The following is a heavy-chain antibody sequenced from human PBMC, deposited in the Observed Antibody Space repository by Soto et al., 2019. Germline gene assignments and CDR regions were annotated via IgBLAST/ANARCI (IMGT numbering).Heavy chain of an antibody. CDR1: GFTFSRSG. V-gene: IGHV3-33*01. D-gene: IGHD2-15*01. Sequence: QAQLVESGGGVVQPGGSLRLSCAASGFTFSRSGMHWVRQAPGKGLEWVALIWYDGSNKYYADSVKGRFTISRDNSKNTLYLQMNSLRAEDTAVYYCARDPSGEFLDYSGQGTLVTVSS. J-gene: IGHJ4*02. CDR2: IWYDGSNK. CDR3: ARDPSGEFLDY.